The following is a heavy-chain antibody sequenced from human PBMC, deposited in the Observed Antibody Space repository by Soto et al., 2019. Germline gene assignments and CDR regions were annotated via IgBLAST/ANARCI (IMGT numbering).Heavy chain of an antibody. CDR1: GGSVSSSNW. V-gene: IGHV4-4*02. CDR2: IYHSGSA. J-gene: IGHJ3*02. D-gene: IGHD2-21*02. CDR3: ARVPGVVVSADDAFDI. Sequence: QVQLQESGPGLVKPSGTLSLTCAVSGGSVSSSNWWSWVRQSPGKGLEWMGEIYHSGSANYNPSLKSRATISLDKSKNQFSLRLTSVTASYTAVYYCARVPGVVVSADDAFDIWGPGTRVIVSS.